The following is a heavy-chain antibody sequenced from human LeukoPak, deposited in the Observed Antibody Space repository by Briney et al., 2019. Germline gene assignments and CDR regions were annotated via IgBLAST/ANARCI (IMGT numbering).Heavy chain of an antibody. CDR3: ARVFTSGWYNSGEGFDY. Sequence: GGSLRLSCAASGFTFSIYAMSWVRQAPGKGLEWVSAISGSGGSTYYADSVKGRFTISRDNAKNSLYLQMKSLGAEDTAVYYCARVFTSGWYNSGEGFDYWGQGTLVTVSS. V-gene: IGHV3-23*01. CDR1: GFTFSIYA. J-gene: IGHJ4*02. CDR2: ISGSGGST. D-gene: IGHD6-19*01.